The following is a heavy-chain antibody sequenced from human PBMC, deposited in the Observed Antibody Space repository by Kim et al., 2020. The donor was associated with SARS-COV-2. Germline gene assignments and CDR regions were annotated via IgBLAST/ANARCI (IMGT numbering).Heavy chain of an antibody. V-gene: IGHV3-21*01. CDR3: ARVYYHYMDV. CDR2: YI. J-gene: IGHJ6*03. Sequence: YIYYADSVKGRFTISRDNAKNSLYLQMNSRRAEDTAVYYCARVYYHYMDVWGKGTTVTVSS.